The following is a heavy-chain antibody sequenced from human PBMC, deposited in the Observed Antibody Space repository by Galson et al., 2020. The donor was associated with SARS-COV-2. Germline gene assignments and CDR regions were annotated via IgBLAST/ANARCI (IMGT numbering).Heavy chain of an antibody. CDR1: GFSLSTPGMC. D-gene: IGHD2-15*01. Sequence: SGPTLVKPTQTLTLTCTFSGFSLSTPGMCVSWIRQPPGKALEWLALIDWGDDEYYNPSLKTRLTISRDTSKNQVVLTMTNMDSVDTGMYYCARSLGDSGGGYYFDYWGQVNLVTVSS. CDR3: ARSLGDSGGGYYFDY. CDR2: IDWGDDE. J-gene: IGHJ4*02. V-gene: IGHV2-70*01.